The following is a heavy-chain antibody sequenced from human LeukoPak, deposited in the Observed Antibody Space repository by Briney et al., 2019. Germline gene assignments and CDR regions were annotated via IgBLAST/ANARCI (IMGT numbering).Heavy chain of an antibody. Sequence: SETLSLTCTVSAGSISSYYWSWIRQPPGKGLEWIGYIYYSGSTNYNPSLKSRVTISVDTSKNQFSLKLSSVTAADTAVYYCASNRRLDFWGHGTLVTVSS. CDR2: IYYSGST. J-gene: IGHJ4*01. CDR1: AGSISSYY. CDR3: ASNRRLDF. V-gene: IGHV4-59*01. D-gene: IGHD2/OR15-2a*01.